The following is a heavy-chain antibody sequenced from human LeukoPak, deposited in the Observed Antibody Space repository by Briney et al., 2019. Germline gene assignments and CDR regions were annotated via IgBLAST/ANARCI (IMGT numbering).Heavy chain of an antibody. D-gene: IGHD6-25*01. CDR1: GFTFSTYA. V-gene: IGHV3-30*04. CDR2: VSSDGDNK. CDR3: ATASGGRYWYFDL. Sequence: GGSLRLSCADSGFTFSTYAMNWVRQAPGKGLEWVAVVSSDGDNKYYADSVKGRFTISRDNSKNTLYLQMNGLRAEDTAVYYCATASGGRYWYFDLWGRGTLVTVSS. J-gene: IGHJ2*01.